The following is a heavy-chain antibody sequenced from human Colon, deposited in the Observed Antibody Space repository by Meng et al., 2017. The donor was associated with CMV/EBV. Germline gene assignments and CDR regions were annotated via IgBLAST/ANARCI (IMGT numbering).Heavy chain of an antibody. J-gene: IGHJ4*02. CDR2: IYYRGST. CDR3: ARDDEFCSGGSCYYFDY. Sequence: ETLSLTCTVSGGSMSSSSYYWGWIRQPPGKGLEWIGSIYYRGSTYYNPSLKSRVTISVDTSKNQFSLKLRSVTAADTAVYYCARDDEFCSGGSCYYFDYWGQGTLVTVSS. CDR1: GGSMSSSSYY. V-gene: IGHV4-39*07. D-gene: IGHD2-15*01.